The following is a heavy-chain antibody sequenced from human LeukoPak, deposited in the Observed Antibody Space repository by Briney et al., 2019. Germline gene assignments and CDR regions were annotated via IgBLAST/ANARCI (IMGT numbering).Heavy chain of an antibody. Sequence: AETLSLSCTVSGYSISSGYYWGWSRQPPGEGLEWVGMMYHSGGTYYNPSLKSRVTISVDTSKNQFSLKLRSVTAADTAVYYCARVGHLPRIPADHWGQGTLVPVSS. D-gene: IGHD6-13*01. CDR2: MYHSGGT. CDR1: GYSISSGYY. J-gene: IGHJ4*02. V-gene: IGHV4-38-2*02. CDR3: ARVGHLPRIPADH.